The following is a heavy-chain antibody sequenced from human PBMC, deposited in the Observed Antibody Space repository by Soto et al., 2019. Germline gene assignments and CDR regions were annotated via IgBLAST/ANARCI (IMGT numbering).Heavy chain of an antibody. V-gene: IGHV1-69*13. Sequence: SVKVSCKASGGTFSSYAISWVRQAPGQGLEWMGGIIPIFGTANYAQKFQGRVTITADESTSTAYMELSSLRSEDTAVYYWARDRIGYCSGGSCNWFDPWGQGTLVTVSS. CDR1: GGTFSSYA. CDR3: ARDRIGYCSGGSCNWFDP. CDR2: IIPIFGTA. D-gene: IGHD2-15*01. J-gene: IGHJ5*02.